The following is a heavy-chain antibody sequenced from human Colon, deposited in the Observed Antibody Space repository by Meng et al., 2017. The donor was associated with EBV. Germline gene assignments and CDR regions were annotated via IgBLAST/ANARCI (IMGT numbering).Heavy chain of an antibody. CDR3: APGPANDYRSSYYFDY. V-gene: IGHV7-4-1*02. D-gene: IGHD4-11*01. Sequence: VKRGATGVKLKNPGSHVKVYCKASDTACLRFTMTWLRPAPGHGLEWMGWIHTNTGNPTYAQGFTGRFVFSLDPSVSTAYLQISSLKAEDTAVYYCAPGPANDYRSSYYFDYWGQGTLVTVSS. CDR2: IHTNTGNP. J-gene: IGHJ4*02. CDR1: DTACLRFT.